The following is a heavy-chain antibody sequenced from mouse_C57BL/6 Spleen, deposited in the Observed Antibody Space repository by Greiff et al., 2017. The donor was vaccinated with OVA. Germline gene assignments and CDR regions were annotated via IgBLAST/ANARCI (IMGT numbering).Heavy chain of an antibody. CDR1: GYTFTDYN. CDR2: INPNNGGT. Sequence: QLQQSGPELVKPGASVKIPCKASGYTFTDYNMDWVKQSHGKSLEWIGDINPNNGGTIYNQKFKGKATLTVDKSSSTAYMELRSLTSEDTAVYYCARLDYGSSYYFDYWGQGTTLTVSS. V-gene: IGHV1-18*01. CDR3: ARLDYGSSYYFDY. D-gene: IGHD1-1*01. J-gene: IGHJ2*01.